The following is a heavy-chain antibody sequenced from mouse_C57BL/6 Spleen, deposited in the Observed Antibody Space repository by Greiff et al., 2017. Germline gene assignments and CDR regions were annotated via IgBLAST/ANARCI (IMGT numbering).Heavy chain of an antibody. CDR1: GYTFTDYY. V-gene: IGHV1-26*01. CDR3: AEAYYSNYKYFDV. D-gene: IGHD2-5*01. J-gene: IGHJ1*03. CDR2: INPNNGGT. Sequence: VQLQQSGPELVKPGASVKISCKASGYTFTDYYMNWVKQSHGKSLEWIGDINPNNGGTSYNQKFKGKATLTVDKSSSTAYMELRSLTSEDSAVDYAAEAYYSNYKYFDVWGTGTTVTVSS.